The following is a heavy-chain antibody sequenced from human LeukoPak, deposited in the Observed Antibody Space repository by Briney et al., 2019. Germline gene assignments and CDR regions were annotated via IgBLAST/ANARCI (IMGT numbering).Heavy chain of an antibody. CDR2: ISYDGSNK. Sequence: GGSLRLSCAASGFTFSSYAMHWVRQAPGKGLEWVAVISYDGSNKYYADSVKGRFTISRDNSKNTLYLQMNSLRAEDTAVYYCARGCSSTSCGWDYYYYMDVWGKGTTVTVSS. V-gene: IGHV3-30-3*01. D-gene: IGHD2-2*01. CDR3: ARGCSSTSCGWDYYYYMDV. CDR1: GFTFSSYA. J-gene: IGHJ6*03.